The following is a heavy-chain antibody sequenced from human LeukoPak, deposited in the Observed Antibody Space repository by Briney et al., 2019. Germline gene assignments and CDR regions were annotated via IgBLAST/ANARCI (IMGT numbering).Heavy chain of an antibody. D-gene: IGHD2-2*01. V-gene: IGHV3-11*01. CDR1: GFTLSGYY. Sequence: PGGSLRLSCEGSGFTLSGYYMSWIRQAPGKGLEWVSYINPSGSTIYYADSVKGRFTISRDNAKKSLDLQMYSLRAEDTAVYYCARVRGSGFCSGSSCAKDPGYYYYMDVWGKGTTVTVSS. J-gene: IGHJ6*03. CDR3: ARVRGSGFCSGSSCAKDPGYYYYMDV. CDR2: INPSGSTI.